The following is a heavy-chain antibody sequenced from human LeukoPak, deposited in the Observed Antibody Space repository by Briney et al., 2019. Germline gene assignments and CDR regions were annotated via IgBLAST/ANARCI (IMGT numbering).Heavy chain of an antibody. Sequence: PGGSLRLSCTASGFTFSSYAMNWVRQAPGKGLEWVSAIIASGGSTYYADSVKGRFTISRDNSKNTLYLQMNSLRAEDTAVYYCAKVVPTVTSSYYYFYGMDVWGQGTTVTVS. V-gene: IGHV3-23*01. J-gene: IGHJ6*02. CDR2: IIASGGST. D-gene: IGHD4-17*01. CDR3: AKVVPTVTSSYYYFYGMDV. CDR1: GFTFSSYA.